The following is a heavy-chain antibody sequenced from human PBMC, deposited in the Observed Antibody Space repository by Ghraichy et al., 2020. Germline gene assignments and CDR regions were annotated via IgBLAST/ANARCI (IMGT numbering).Heavy chain of an antibody. CDR2: INHSGST. V-gene: IGHV4-34*01. Sequence: SETLSLTCAVYGGSFSGYYWSWIRQPPGKGLEWIGEINHSGSTNYNPSLKSRVTISVDTSKNQFSLKLGSVTAADTAVYYCATKTTVTTSQYNWFDPWGQGTLVTVSS. CDR1: GGSFSGYY. D-gene: IGHD4-17*01. CDR3: ATKTTVTTSQYNWFDP. J-gene: IGHJ5*02.